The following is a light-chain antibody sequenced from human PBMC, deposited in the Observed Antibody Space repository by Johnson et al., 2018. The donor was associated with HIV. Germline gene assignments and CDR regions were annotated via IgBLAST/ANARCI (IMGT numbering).Light chain of an antibody. CDR2: ENN. CDR1: SSNIGTND. V-gene: IGLV1-51*02. Sequence: QSVLTQPPSVSAAPGQKVTVSCSGSSSNIGTNDVSWYQQFPGAAPKLLIYENNKRPSGIPDLFSGSKSGTSATLGITGLQTGHEADYYGGTCVSSLSVYVFGTGTKVTGL. CDR3: GTCVSSLSVYV. J-gene: IGLJ1*01.